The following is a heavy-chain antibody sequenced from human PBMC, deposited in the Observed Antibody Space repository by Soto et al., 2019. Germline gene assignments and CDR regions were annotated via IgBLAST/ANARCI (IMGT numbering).Heavy chain of an antibody. CDR1: GFTFSNAW. D-gene: IGHD1-7*01. Sequence: GGSLRLSCAASGFTFSNAWMSWVRQAPGKGLEWVGRIKSKTDGGTTDYAAPVKGRFTISRDDSKNTLYLQMNSLKTEDTAVYYCTTDDELGDAFDIWGQGTMVTVSS. V-gene: IGHV3-15*01. CDR2: IKSKTDGGTT. J-gene: IGHJ3*02. CDR3: TTDDELGDAFDI.